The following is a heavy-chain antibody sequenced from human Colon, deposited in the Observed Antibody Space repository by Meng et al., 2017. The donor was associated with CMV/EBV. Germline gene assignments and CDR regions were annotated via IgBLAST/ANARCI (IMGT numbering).Heavy chain of an antibody. CDR3: VKAAAAGKYNWFAP. Sequence: GESLKISCAASGFSFNIYGMHWVRQAAGQGLEWVAGVSYDGSHTYYADSVKDRFTIFRDNSKDTLFLQMNSLRVDDTAVYFCVKAAAAGKYNWFAPWGQGTLVTVSS. CDR2: VSYDGSHT. D-gene: IGHD6-13*01. J-gene: IGHJ5*02. CDR1: GFSFNIYG. V-gene: IGHV3-33*06.